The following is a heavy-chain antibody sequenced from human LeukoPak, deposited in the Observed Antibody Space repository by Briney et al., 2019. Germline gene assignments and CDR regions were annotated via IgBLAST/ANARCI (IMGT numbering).Heavy chain of an antibody. CDR1: GFTFSSYA. D-gene: IGHD2-8*01. V-gene: IGHV3-7*01. CDR3: AREGGFVLTVHGTSSLGELNSDFDY. CDR2: IKQDGSEK. J-gene: IGHJ4*02. Sequence: GGSLRLSCAASGFTFSSYAMNWVRQAPGKGLEWVANIKQDGSEKYYVDSVKGRFTISRDNAKNSLYLQMNSLRAEDTAVYYCAREGGFVLTVHGTSSLGELNSDFDYWGQGTLVTVSS.